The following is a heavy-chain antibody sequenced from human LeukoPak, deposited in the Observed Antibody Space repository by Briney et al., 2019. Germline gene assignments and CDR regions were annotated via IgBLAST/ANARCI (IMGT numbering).Heavy chain of an antibody. J-gene: IGHJ6*02. Sequence: ASVKVSCTASGYTFTSYDINWVRQATGQGLEWMGWMNPNSGNTGYAQKFQGRVTMTRNTSISTAYMELSSLRSEDTAVYYCARVLAAGADFWSGYSYYYYGMDVWGQGTTVTVSS. V-gene: IGHV1-8*01. CDR1: GYTFTSYD. D-gene: IGHD3-3*01. CDR3: ARVLAAGADFWSGYSYYYYGMDV. CDR2: MNPNSGNT.